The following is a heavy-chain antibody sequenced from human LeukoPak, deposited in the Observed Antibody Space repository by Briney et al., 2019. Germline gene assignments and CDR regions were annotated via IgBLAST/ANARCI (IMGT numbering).Heavy chain of an antibody. CDR3: ARNLYSGYGIYETLDY. J-gene: IGHJ4*02. CDR1: GFTFSSYE. CDR2: ISSSGSTI. D-gene: IGHD5-12*01. V-gene: IGHV3-48*03. Sequence: PGGSLRLSCAASGFTFSSYEMNWVRQAPGKGLEWVSYISSSGSTIYYADSVKGRFTISRDNAKNSLYLQMNSLRAEDTAVYYCARNLYSGYGIYETLDYWGQGTLVTVSS.